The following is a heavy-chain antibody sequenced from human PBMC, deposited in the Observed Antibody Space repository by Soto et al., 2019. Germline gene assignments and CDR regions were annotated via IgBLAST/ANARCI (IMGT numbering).Heavy chain of an antibody. CDR1: GHSISRAGSY. D-gene: IGHD2-15*01. V-gene: IGHV4-31*11. CDR3: AREISGGSDYGLHFAK. Sequence: PSETLSLTCAASGHSISRAGSYWTWVRQRPDKGLEWLGYMFYSGNTYYNPSLKSRTSMSADTSNNEFSLRLTSVTAADTAMYYCAREISGGSDYGLHFAKWGQGSPVTVSA. CDR2: MFYSGNT. J-gene: IGHJ1*01.